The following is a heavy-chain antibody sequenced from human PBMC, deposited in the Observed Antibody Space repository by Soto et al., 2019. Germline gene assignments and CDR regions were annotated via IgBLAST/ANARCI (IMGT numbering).Heavy chain of an antibody. CDR3: ARGTFSTVVTDF. V-gene: IGHV1-3*01. CDR1: GYTFTSYA. J-gene: IGHJ1*01. CDR2: INAGNGNT. Sequence: ASVKVSCKASGYTFTSYAMHWVRQAPGQRLEWMGWINAGNGNTKYSQKFQGRVTITRDTSASTAYMELSSLRSEDTAVYYCARGTFSTVVTDFWAQRTLVTVSS. D-gene: IGHD2-15*01.